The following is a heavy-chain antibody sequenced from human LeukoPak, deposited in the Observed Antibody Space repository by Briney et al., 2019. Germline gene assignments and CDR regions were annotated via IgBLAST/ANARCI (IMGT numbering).Heavy chain of an antibody. CDR2: ISGSGGST. CDR1: GFTFSSYA. Sequence: GGSLRLSCAASGFTFSSYAMSWVRQAPGKGLEWVSAISGSGGSTYYADSVKGRFTISRDNSKNTLYLQMNSLRAEDTAVYYCAKNPPGYYDFWSGYHDAFDIWGQGTMVTVSS. J-gene: IGHJ3*02. V-gene: IGHV3-23*01. D-gene: IGHD3-3*01. CDR3: AKNPPGYYDFWSGYHDAFDI.